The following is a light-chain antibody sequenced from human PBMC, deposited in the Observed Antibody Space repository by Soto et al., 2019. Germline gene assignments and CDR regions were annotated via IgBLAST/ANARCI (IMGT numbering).Light chain of an antibody. CDR1: QRVSSN. V-gene: IGKV3-15*01. Sequence: EIMMTQSPATLSVSPGERATLSCRASQRVSSNLAWYQQKPGQAPRLLIYGASTRATGIPARFSGSRSGTEFTLTISSLQSEDFAVYYCQHYNNWPPYTFGQGTKLEIK. CDR3: QHYNNWPPYT. J-gene: IGKJ2*01. CDR2: GAS.